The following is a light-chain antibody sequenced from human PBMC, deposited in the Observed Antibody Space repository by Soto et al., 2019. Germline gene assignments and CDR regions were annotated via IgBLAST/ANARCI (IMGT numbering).Light chain of an antibody. CDR2: GNS. CDR3: QSYDSSLSGVV. CDR1: SSNIGAGYD. V-gene: IGLV1-40*01. Sequence: QSVLTQPPSVSGAPGQRVTISCTGSSSNIGAGYDVHWYQQLPGTAPKLLIYGNSNRPSGVPXRFSGSKSGTSASLAITGXXXEDEAXXXCQSYDSSLSGVVFGGGTKVTVL. J-gene: IGLJ2*01.